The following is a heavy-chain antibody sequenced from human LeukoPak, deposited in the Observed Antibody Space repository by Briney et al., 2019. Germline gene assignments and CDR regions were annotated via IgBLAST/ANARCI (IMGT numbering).Heavy chain of an antibody. V-gene: IGHV4-59*11. Sequence: PSETLSLTCTVSGGSISSHYWSWIRQPPGKGLEWIGNIYYSGSTNYNPSLKSRVTISIDTSKNQFSLKLSSVTAADTPVYYCAREASSGWSNWLDPWGQGTLVTVSS. D-gene: IGHD6-19*01. CDR3: AREASSGWSNWLDP. CDR1: GGSISSHY. CDR2: IYYSGST. J-gene: IGHJ5*02.